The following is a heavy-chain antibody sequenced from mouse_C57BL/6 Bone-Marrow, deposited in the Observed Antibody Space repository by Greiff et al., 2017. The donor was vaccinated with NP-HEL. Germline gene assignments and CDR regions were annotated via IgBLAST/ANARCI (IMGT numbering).Heavy chain of an antibody. CDR3: ITTVVATRAMDY. V-gene: IGHV14-4*01. CDR1: GFNITDDY. J-gene: IGHJ4*01. CDR2: IDPENGDT. D-gene: IGHD1-1*01. Sequence: VQLKESGAELVRPGASVKLSCTASGFNITDDYMHWVKQRPEQGLEWIGWIDPENGDTEYASKFPGKATITADTSSNTAYLQLSSLTSEDTAVYYCITTVVATRAMDYWGQGTSVTVSS.